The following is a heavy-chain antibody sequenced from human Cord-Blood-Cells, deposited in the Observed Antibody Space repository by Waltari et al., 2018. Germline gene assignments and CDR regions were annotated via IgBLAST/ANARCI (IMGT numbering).Heavy chain of an antibody. CDR1: AGSFSGYY. CDR2: INHSGST. D-gene: IGHD1-26*01. J-gene: IGHJ3*02. Sequence: QVQLQQWGAGLLKPSETLSLPCPVHAGSFSGYYWSWIRQPPGKGLEWIGEINHSGSTNYNPSLKSRVTISVDTSKNQFSLKLSSVTAADTAVYYCARDGGGRAFDIWGQGTMVTDSS. CDR3: ARDGGGRAFDI. V-gene: IGHV4-34*01.